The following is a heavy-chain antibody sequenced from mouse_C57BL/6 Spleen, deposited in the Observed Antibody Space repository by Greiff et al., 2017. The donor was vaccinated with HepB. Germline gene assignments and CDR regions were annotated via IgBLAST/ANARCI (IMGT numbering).Heavy chain of an antibody. V-gene: IGHV5-17*01. Sequence: DVKLVESGGGLVKPGGSLKLSCAASGFTFSDYGMHWVRQAPEKGLEWVAYISSGSSTIYYADTVKGRFTISRDNAKNTLFLQRTSLRSEDTAMYYCARPITTVVDWYFDVWGTGTTVTVSS. CDR3: ARPITTVVDWYFDV. CDR1: GFTFSDYG. CDR2: ISSGSSTI. J-gene: IGHJ1*03. D-gene: IGHD1-1*01.